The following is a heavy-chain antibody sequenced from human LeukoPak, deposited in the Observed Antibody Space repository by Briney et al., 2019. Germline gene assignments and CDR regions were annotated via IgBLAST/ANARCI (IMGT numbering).Heavy chain of an antibody. CDR1: GYTFTGYY. CDR3: AREYVVVVPAAISAFDY. Sequence: GASVKVSCKASGYTFTGYYMHWVRQAPGQGLEGMGWINPNSGGTNYAKKFQGRVTMTRDTSISTAYMELSRLRSDDTAVYYCAREYVVVVPAAISAFDYWGQGTLVTVSS. D-gene: IGHD2-2*01. V-gene: IGHV1-2*02. J-gene: IGHJ4*02. CDR2: INPNSGGT.